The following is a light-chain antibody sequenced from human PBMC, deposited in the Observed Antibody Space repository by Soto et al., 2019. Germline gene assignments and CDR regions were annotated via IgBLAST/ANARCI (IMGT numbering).Light chain of an antibody. V-gene: IGKV3-15*01. Sequence: EIVLTQSPATLSLSPVERVTLSCRASQSVDINLAWYQQKPGQAPRLLIYGASTRATDMPGRFSGRGAGAEFTLTISSLQSEDFAVYYCQQYRSWPRTFGQGTKVDIK. J-gene: IGKJ1*01. CDR3: QQYRSWPRT. CDR1: QSVDIN. CDR2: GAS.